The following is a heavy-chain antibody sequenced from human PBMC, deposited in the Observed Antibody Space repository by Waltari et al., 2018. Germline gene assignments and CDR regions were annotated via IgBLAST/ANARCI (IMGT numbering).Heavy chain of an antibody. V-gene: IGHV1-69*01. CDR3: ARDRYYDSSGYLQGEYAFDI. CDR2: IIPIFGTA. CDR1: GGTFSSYA. J-gene: IGHJ3*02. D-gene: IGHD3-22*01. Sequence: QVQLVQSGAEVKKPGSSVKVSCKASGGTFSSYAISWVRQAPGQGLGWMGGIIPIFGTANYAQKFQGRVTITADESTSTAYMELSSLRSEDTAVYYCARDRYYDSSGYLQGEYAFDIWGQGTMVTVSS.